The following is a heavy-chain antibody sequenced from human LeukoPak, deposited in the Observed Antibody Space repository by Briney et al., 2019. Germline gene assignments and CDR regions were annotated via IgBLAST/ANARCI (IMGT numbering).Heavy chain of an antibody. CDR1: GGSISSGGYY. D-gene: IGHD2-8*01. Sequence: SETLSLTCTVSGGSISSGGYYWSWIRQPPGKGLEWIGYIYHSGSTYYNPSLKSRVTISVDRPKNQFSLKLSSVTAADTAVYYCARDPSGGYCTNGVCSPGYWGQGTLVTVSS. CDR2: IYHSGST. V-gene: IGHV4-30-2*01. J-gene: IGHJ4*02. CDR3: ARDPSGGYCTNGVCSPGY.